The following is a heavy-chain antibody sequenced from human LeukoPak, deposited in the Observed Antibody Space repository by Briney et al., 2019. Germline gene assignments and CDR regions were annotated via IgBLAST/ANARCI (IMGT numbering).Heavy chain of an antibody. Sequence: GGSLRLSCAASGFTFSSYGMHWVRQAPGKGLEWVAFIRYDGSNKYYADSVKGRFTISRDNSKNTLYLQMNSLRAEDTAVYYWAKDSGANIAVAGTDFDYWGQGTLVTVSS. CDR1: GFTFSSYG. D-gene: IGHD6-19*01. CDR3: AKDSGANIAVAGTDFDY. CDR2: IRYDGSNK. V-gene: IGHV3-30*02. J-gene: IGHJ4*02.